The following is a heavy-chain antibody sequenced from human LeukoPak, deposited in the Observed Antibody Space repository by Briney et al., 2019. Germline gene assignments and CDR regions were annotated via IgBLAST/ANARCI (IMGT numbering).Heavy chain of an antibody. V-gene: IGHV3-30-3*01. CDR3: ARDVNRGYCSDGSCYLFDY. Sequence: GGSLRLSCAASGFTFSHYAMHWVRQAPGMGLEWVAAISYHGSNKYYGDSVKGRFTISRDNSKNTLDLQMNSLSPEDAAVYYCARDVNRGYCSDGSCYLFDYWGQGTLVTVSS. D-gene: IGHD2-15*01. CDR2: ISYHGSNK. J-gene: IGHJ4*02. CDR1: GFTFSHYA.